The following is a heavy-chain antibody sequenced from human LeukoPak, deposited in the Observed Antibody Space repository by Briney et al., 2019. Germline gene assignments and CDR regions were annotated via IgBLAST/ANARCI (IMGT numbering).Heavy chain of an antibody. Sequence: ASVKVSCKASGYTFTSYYLHWVRQAPGQGLEWMGIINPSSTGTSFAQNFQGRVTMTRDTSTSTVYMELSSLRSEDTAVYYCASRGYSYGPPTRFDYWGQGTLVTVSS. D-gene: IGHD5-18*01. J-gene: IGHJ4*02. CDR3: ASRGYSYGPPTRFDY. CDR1: GYTFTSYY. V-gene: IGHV1-46*01. CDR2: INPSSTGT.